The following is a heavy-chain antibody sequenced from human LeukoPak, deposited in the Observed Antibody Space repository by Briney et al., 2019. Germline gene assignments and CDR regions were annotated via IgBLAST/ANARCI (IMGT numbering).Heavy chain of an antibody. CDR2: ISYDGSNK. J-gene: IGHJ4*02. D-gene: IGHD4-17*01. Sequence: GGSXXLXXAASGFTFSSXGMXWVRXAPGKGXXXXXVISYDGSNKYYADSVKGRFTISRDNSKNTLYLQMNSLRAEDTAVYYCAKDTTVTTKGDVDYWGQGTLVTVSS. CDR3: AKDTTVTTKGDVDY. V-gene: IGHV3-30*18. CDR1: GFTFSSXG.